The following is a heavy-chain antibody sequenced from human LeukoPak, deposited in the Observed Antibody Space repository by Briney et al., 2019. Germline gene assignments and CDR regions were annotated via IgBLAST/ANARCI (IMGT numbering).Heavy chain of an antibody. V-gene: IGHV1-46*01. D-gene: IGHD3-3*01. CDR1: GYTFTSYY. J-gene: IGHJ6*02. Sequence: ASVTVSRKASGYTFTSYYMHWVRQAPGQGLEWMGIINPSGGSTSYAQKFQGRVTMTRDTSTSTVYMELSSLRSEDTAVYYCARMAVFGVATYGMDVWGQGTTVTVSS. CDR2: INPSGGST. CDR3: ARMAVFGVATYGMDV.